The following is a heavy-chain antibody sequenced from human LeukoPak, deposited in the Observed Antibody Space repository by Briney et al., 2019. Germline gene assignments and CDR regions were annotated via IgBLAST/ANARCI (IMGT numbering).Heavy chain of an antibody. Sequence: SETLSLTCTVSGGSISSYYWSWIRQPPGKGLEWIGYIYYTGSTNYNPSLKSRVTISVDTSKNQFSLRLRSVTAADTAVYYCARSEVCSSTSCYAPDDWGQGTLVTVSS. V-gene: IGHV4-59*01. J-gene: IGHJ1*01. CDR1: GGSISSYY. D-gene: IGHD2-2*01. CDR3: ARSEVCSSTSCYAPDD. CDR2: IYYTGST.